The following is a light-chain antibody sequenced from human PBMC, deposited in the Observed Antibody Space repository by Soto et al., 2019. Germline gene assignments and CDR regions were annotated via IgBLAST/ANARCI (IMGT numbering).Light chain of an antibody. CDR3: QQYNNYPYT. CDR1: QSISSW. V-gene: IGKV1-5*03. CDR2: KAS. J-gene: IGKJ2*01. Sequence: DIQMTQSPSTLSASVGDRVTITCRACQSISSWLAWYQQKPGKAPNLLIYKASDLASGVPSSFSGGGSGTEFTLTISSLQPDDFATYYCQQYNNYPYTFGQGTKLEIK.